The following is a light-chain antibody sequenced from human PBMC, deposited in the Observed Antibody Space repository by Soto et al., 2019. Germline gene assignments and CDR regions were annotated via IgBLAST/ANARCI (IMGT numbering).Light chain of an antibody. CDR1: QSVSSN. CDR3: QQHDILPIT. J-gene: IGKJ5*01. Sequence: EIVMTQSPATLSVSPGERATLSCRASQSVSSNLAWYQQKPGQAPRLLIYGASTRATGIPARFSGSGSGTELTITISSLEPEDFELYYCQQHDILPITFGQGTRLEIK. CDR2: GAS. V-gene: IGKV3-15*01.